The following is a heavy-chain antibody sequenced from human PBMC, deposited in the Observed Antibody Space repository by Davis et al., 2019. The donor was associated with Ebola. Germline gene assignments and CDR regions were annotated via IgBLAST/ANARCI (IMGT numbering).Heavy chain of an antibody. CDR1: GYTFTSYG. J-gene: IGHJ5*02. D-gene: IGHD6-13*01. CDR3: ARFLAAAGTSWFDP. Sequence: ASVKVSCKASGYTFTSYGISWVRQAPGQGLEWMGWISAYNGNTNYAQKLQGRVTMTTDTSTSTAYMELRSLRSDDTAVYYCARFLAAAGTSWFDPWGQGTLVTVSS. CDR2: ISAYNGNT. V-gene: IGHV1-18*01.